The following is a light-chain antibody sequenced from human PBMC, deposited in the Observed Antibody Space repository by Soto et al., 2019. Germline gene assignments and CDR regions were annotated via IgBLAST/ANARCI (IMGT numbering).Light chain of an antibody. V-gene: IGKV1-39*01. CDR2: AAS. J-gene: IGKJ4*01. Sequence: DIQMTQSPSSLSASVGDRVTITCRASQSISSYLSWYQQKPGKAPELLIYAASSLQSGVPSRFSGSGSGTDFTLTISSLQPEDFATYYCQQSYSTPPVTFGGGTKVEIK. CDR1: QSISSY. CDR3: QQSYSTPPVT.